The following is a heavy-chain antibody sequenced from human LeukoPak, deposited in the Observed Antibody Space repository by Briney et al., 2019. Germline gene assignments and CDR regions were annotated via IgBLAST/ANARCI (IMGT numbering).Heavy chain of an antibody. J-gene: IGHJ1*01. CDR1: GGSISSYY. CDR2: IYYSGST. CDR3: ARGGAARLHFQN. Sequence: SETLSLTCTVSGGSISSYYWSWIRQPPGKGLEWIGHIYYSGSTNYNPSLKSRVTISIDTSKNQFSLRLNSVTAADTAVYYCARGGAARLHFQNWGQGTLVTVSS. D-gene: IGHD6-6*01. V-gene: IGHV4-59*01.